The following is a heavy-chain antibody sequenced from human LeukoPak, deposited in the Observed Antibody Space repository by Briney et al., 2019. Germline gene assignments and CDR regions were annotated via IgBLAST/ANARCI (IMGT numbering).Heavy chain of an antibody. V-gene: IGHV4-39*01. CDR1: GGSFSSYY. J-gene: IGHJ6*03. CDR3: ARIVGDCSSTSCYGFYYYYYMDV. Sequence: PSETLSLTCAVYGGSFSSYYWGWIRQPPGKGLEWIGSIYYSGSTYYNPSLKSRVTISVDTSKNQFSLKLSSVTAADTAVYYCARIVGDCSSTSCYGFYYYYYMDVWGKGTTVTISS. CDR2: IYYSGST. D-gene: IGHD2-2*01.